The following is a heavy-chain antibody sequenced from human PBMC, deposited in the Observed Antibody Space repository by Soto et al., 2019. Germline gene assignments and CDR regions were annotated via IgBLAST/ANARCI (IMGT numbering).Heavy chain of an antibody. CDR3: AGEAPDYDLSPGMDV. J-gene: IGHJ6*02. CDR2: ISYDGSNK. V-gene: IGHV3-30-3*01. CDR1: GFTFSSYA. Sequence: QVQVVESGGGVVQPGRSLRLSCAASGFTFSSYAMHWVRQAPGKGLEWVAVISYDGSNKYYADSVKGRFTISRDNSKNTLYLQMNRLRAEDTAVYYCAGEAPDYDLSPGMDVWGQGTTVTVSS. D-gene: IGHD3-3*01.